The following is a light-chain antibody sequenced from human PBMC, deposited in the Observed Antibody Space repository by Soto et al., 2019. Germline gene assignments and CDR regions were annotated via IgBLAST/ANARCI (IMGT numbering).Light chain of an antibody. J-gene: IGKJ5*01. V-gene: IGKV1-5*01. Sequence: DIQMTQSPSTLSSSVGDRVTITCQASQSLNSWLAWYQQRPGKDPKLLIYDASTLERGVPSRFSGTGSGTEFTLPISSLQPDDFATYYCQQYHRASLTFGQGTRREIK. CDR2: DAS. CDR3: QQYHRASLT. CDR1: QSLNSW.